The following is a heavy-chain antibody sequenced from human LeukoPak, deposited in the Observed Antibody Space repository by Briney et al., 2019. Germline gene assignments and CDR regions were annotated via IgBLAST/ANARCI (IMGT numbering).Heavy chain of an antibody. D-gene: IGHD6-13*01. CDR2: INTNTGNP. J-gene: IGHJ4*02. V-gene: IGHV7-4-1*02. Sequence: ASVKVSCKASGYTFTTNAMNWVRQAPGQGLEWMGWINTNTGNPTYAQGFTGRFVFSLDTSVSTAYLQISSLKAEDTAVYYCARVEGSSRDARVFDYWGQGTLVTVSS. CDR1: GYTFTTNA. CDR3: ARVEGSSRDARVFDY.